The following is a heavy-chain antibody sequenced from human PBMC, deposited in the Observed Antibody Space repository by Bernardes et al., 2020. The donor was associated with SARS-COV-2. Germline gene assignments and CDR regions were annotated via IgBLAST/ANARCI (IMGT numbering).Heavy chain of an antibody. J-gene: IGHJ6*02. Sequence: SQTLSLTCAISGDSVSSNSAVCHWTRQSPSRGLEWLARTAYRSKWNYDYAVSVKSRITISTDTTKNQFSLELTSVTPEDTAVYYCARGANYAMGVWGQGTTVTVSS. CDR2: TAYRSKWNY. CDR3: ARGANYAMGV. CDR1: GDSVSSNSAV. V-gene: IGHV6-1*01.